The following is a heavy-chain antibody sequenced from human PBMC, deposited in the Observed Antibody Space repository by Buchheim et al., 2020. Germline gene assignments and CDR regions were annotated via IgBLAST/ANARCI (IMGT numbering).Heavy chain of an antibody. V-gene: IGHV3-30*02. Sequence: QVQLVESGGGVVQPGRSLRLSCAASGFTFSSYGMHWVRQAPGKGLEWVAFIRYDGSNKYYADSVKGRFTISRDHSKNTLFLQMNSLRAEDTAVYYCAKDGQWLDPYFDYWGQGTL. J-gene: IGHJ4*02. CDR3: AKDGQWLDPYFDY. D-gene: IGHD6-19*01. CDR1: GFTFSSYG. CDR2: IRYDGSNK.